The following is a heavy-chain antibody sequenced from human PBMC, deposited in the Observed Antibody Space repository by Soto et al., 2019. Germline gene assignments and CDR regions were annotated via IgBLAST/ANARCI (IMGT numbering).Heavy chain of an antibody. Sequence: EVQLVESGGGLVKPGGSLRLSCAASGFTFSSYSMNWVRQAPGKGLKWVSSISSSSSYIYYADSVKGRFTISRDNAKNSLYLQMNSLRAEDTAVYYCARVVSGYRYGMDVWGQGTTVTVSS. J-gene: IGHJ6*02. V-gene: IGHV3-21*01. D-gene: IGHD3-22*01. CDR3: ARVVSGYRYGMDV. CDR1: GFTFSSYS. CDR2: ISSSSSYI.